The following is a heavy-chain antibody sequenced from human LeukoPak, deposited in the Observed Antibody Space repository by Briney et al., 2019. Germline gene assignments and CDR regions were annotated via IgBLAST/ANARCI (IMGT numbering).Heavy chain of an antibody. CDR2: INHSGST. J-gene: IGHJ6*03. D-gene: IGHD3-10*01. CDR1: GGSFSGYY. V-gene: IGHV4-34*01. Sequence: SETLSLTCAVYGGSFSGYYWSWIRQPPGKGLGWIGEINHSGSTNYNPSLKSRVTISVDTSKNQFSLKLSSVTAADTAVYYCARGLWFGEYYMDVWGKGTTVTISS. CDR3: ARGLWFGEYYMDV.